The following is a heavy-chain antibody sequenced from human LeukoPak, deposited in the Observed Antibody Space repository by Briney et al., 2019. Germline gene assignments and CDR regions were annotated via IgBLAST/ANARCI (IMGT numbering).Heavy chain of an antibody. J-gene: IGHJ5*02. D-gene: IGHD6-13*01. CDR2: INPNSGGT. CDR1: GYTFTGYY. Sequence: GASVKVSCKASGYTFTGYYMHWVRQAPGQGLEWMGWINPNSGGTNYAQKFQGRLTMTRDTSISTAYMELSRLRSDDTAVYYCARPISSSWFFWFDPWGQGTLVTVSS. CDR3: ARPISSSWFFWFDP. V-gene: IGHV1-2*02.